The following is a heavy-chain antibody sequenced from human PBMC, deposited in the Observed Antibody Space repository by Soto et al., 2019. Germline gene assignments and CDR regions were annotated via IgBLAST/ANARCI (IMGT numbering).Heavy chain of an antibody. CDR2: INAGNGNT. Sequence: QVQLVQSGSELKKPGASVKVSCKASGYTFTGYAMHWVRQAPGQRLEWMGWINAGNGNTKYSQKFQGRFTITRDTAASTAYMELSSLRYEDTAVNYCEKGEWSYCRGGSCYYFDYWGQGTVVTVSS. CDR3: EKGEWSYCRGGSCYYFDY. V-gene: IGHV1-3*01. D-gene: IGHD2-15*01. CDR1: GYTFTGYA. J-gene: IGHJ4*02.